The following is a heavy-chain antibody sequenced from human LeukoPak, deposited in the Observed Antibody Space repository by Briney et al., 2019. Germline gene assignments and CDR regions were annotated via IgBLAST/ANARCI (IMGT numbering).Heavy chain of an antibody. CDR2: IYYSGST. CDR3: ASVRFLEWLPFDY. Sequence: SLTLSLTCTVSGGSISSGDYYWSWIRQPPGKGLEWIGYIYYSGSTYYNPSLKSRVTISVDTSKNQFSLKLSSVTAADTAVYYCASVRFLEWLPFDYWGQGTLVTVSS. V-gene: IGHV4-30-4*08. CDR1: GGSISSGDYY. J-gene: IGHJ4*02. D-gene: IGHD3-3*01.